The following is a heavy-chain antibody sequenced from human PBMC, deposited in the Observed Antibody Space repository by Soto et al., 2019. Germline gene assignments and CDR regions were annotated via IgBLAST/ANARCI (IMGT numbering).Heavy chain of an antibody. CDR3: ASHIAAGDV. J-gene: IGHJ4*02. Sequence: QVQLVQSGAEVKKPGASVKVSCKASGYTFINYYIHWVRQAPGHGLEWIAIINPTGGSTNYAQKFQGRLTVTMDTSTSTVYMELSSLTSEVTSMYNCASHIAAGDVWGQGTLVTVSS. CDR1: GYTFINYY. D-gene: IGHD5-12*01. CDR2: INPTGGST. V-gene: IGHV1-46*01.